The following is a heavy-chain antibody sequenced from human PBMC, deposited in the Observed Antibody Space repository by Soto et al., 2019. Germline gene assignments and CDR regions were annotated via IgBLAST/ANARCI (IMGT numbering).Heavy chain of an antibody. V-gene: IGHV4-30-4*01. CDR1: GGSIGSGDYY. D-gene: IGHD2-21*01. CDR3: ARIIPPHYYGLDV. CDR2: IYISGTT. J-gene: IGHJ6*02. Sequence: SETLSLTCTVSGGSIGSGDYYWIWIRHPPGQGLEWIGYIYISGTTYYSPSLKSRVIISLDKSNNQFSLKLSSVTAADTAVYYCARIIPPHYYGLDVWGQGTMVTVSS.